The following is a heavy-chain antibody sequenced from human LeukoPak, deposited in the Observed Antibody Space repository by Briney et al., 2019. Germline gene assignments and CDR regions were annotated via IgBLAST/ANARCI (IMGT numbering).Heavy chain of an antibody. D-gene: IGHD4-17*01. CDR2: ISGSGGST. Sequence: GGSLRPSCAASGFTFSSYAMTWVRQAPGKGLEWVSAISGSGGSTYYADSVKGRFTISRDNSKNTLYLQMNSLRAEDTAVYYCAKYERSTVTTFDYWGQGTLVTVSS. CDR1: GFTFSSYA. J-gene: IGHJ4*02. CDR3: AKYERSTVTTFDY. V-gene: IGHV3-23*01.